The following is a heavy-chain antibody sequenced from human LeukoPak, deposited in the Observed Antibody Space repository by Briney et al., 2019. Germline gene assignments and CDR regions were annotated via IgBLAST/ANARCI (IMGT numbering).Heavy chain of an antibody. CDR1: GFTFSSYA. J-gene: IGHJ6*02. V-gene: IGHV3-23*01. CDR2: IGNSGDRT. D-gene: IGHD4-17*01. CDR3: ASLHDYGDYAPRPGSYYYYYYGMDV. Sequence: GGSLRLSCAASGFTFSSYAMSWVRQAPGKGPEWVSGIGNSGDRTFYADSVKGRFTISRDNSKNTLYLQMNSLRVEDTAVYYCASLHDYGDYAPRPGSYYYYYYGMDVWGQGTTVTVSS.